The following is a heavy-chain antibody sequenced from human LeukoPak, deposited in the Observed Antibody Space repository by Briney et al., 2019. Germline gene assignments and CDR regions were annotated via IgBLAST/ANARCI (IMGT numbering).Heavy chain of an antibody. CDR1: GGTFSSYA. V-gene: IGHV1-69*06. CDR2: IIPIFGTA. J-gene: IGHJ4*02. CDR3: AIRYYYDSSGYYRPSYYFDY. Sequence: ASVKVSCKASGGTFSSYAISWVRQAPGQGLEWMGGIIPIFGTANYAQKFQGRVTMTEDTSTDTAYMELSSLRSEDTAVYYCAIRYYYDSSGYYRPSYYFDYWGQGTLVTVSS. D-gene: IGHD3-22*01.